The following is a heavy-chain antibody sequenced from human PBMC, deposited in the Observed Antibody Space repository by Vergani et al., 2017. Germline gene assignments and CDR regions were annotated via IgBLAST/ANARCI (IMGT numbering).Heavy chain of an antibody. V-gene: IGHV1-3*02. J-gene: IGHJ3*02. D-gene: IGHD3-9*01. CDR1: GYTFTSYA. CDR3: AREGFTILTNDAFDI. Sequence: QVQLVQSGAEVKKPGASVKVSCKASGYTFTSYAMHWVRQAPGQRLEWMGWSNAGNGNTKYSQEFQGRVTITRDTSASTAYMELSSLRSEDTAVYYCAREGFTILTNDAFDIWGQGTMVTVSS. CDR2: SNAGNGNT.